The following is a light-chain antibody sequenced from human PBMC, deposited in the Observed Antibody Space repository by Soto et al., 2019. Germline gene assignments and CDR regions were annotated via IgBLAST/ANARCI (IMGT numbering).Light chain of an antibody. J-gene: IGKJ1*01. CDR3: QQYNSYSRT. V-gene: IGKV1-5*03. Sequence: DSQMTHSPSTRSASVGDRVTITFRASQSISSWLAWYQQKQGKAPKLLIYKASSLESGVPSRFSGSGSGTELTITISSLQPDDFETYYCQQYNSYSRTFGQGTKVDIK. CDR1: QSISSW. CDR2: KAS.